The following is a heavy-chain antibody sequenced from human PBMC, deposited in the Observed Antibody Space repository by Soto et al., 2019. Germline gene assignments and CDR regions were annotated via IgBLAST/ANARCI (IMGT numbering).Heavy chain of an antibody. V-gene: IGHV4-59*01. CDR1: GGSISPYY. J-gene: IGHJ6*03. CDR3: ARKGAAASYAHYYMDV. D-gene: IGHD6-13*01. CDR2: VYYSGNT. Sequence: QVQLQESGPGLVKPSETLSLTCTVSGGSISPYYWSWIRQPPGKGLEWIGYVYYSGNTNYNPSLESRVTISVDTSRNRFSLNLNSATAADTAVYYCARKGAAASYAHYYMDVWGRGTAVTVSS.